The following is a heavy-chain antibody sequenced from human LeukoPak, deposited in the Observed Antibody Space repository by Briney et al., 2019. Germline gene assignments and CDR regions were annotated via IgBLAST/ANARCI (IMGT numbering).Heavy chain of an antibody. J-gene: IGHJ4*02. D-gene: IGHD2-2*01. CDR2: INPEGSDK. CDR3: ARLKGSTSVFDY. Sequence: GGSLRLSCVASGFTFSSHWMTWVRQAPGKGLEGVGNINPEGSDKFYVDSVKGRFTMSRDNARNSLYLQLGSLRAEDTAVYYCARLKGSTSVFDYWGQGTLVTV. CDR1: GFTFSSHW. V-gene: IGHV3-7*03.